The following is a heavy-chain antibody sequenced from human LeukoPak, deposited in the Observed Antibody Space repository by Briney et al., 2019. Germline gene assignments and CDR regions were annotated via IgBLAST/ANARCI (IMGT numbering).Heavy chain of an antibody. J-gene: IGHJ4*02. D-gene: IGHD1-20*01. V-gene: IGHV1-18*01. Sequence: GASVKVSCKTSGHTFLKNGSSGVRQAPGQGLEGMGWVVGHTGHTKYTQKFQGRVIMTTDTSTATSYMELRSLKYDDTAIYYCVTVGRLHYVLEDWGQGTLVTVSS. CDR1: GHTFLKNG. CDR2: VVGHTGHT. CDR3: VTVGRLHYVLED.